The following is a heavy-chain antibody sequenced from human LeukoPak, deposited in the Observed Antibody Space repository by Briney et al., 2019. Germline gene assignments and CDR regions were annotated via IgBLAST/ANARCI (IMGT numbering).Heavy chain of an antibody. V-gene: IGHV3-7*01. CDR2: INQDGGGK. CDR1: GLTISNYW. CDR3: ARDVFDY. Sequence: PGGSLRLSCAASGLTISNYWTSWVRQAPGKGLEWVATINQDGGGKYYVDSVKGRFTISRDSAENSLYLQMNSLTAEDTAVYYCARDVFDYWGQGTLVTVSS. J-gene: IGHJ4*02.